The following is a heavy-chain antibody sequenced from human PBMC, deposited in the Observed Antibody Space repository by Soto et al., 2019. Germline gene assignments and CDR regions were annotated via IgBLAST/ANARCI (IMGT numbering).Heavy chain of an antibody. CDR1: GGSISSGGYS. Sequence: PSKTLSLTCTVSGGSISSGGYSWSWIRQPPGKGLEWIGYIYHSGSTYYNPSLKSRVTISVDRSKNQFSLKLSSVTAADTAVYYCARAVVPAAIGGNWFDPWGQGTLVTVSS. CDR2: IYHSGST. CDR3: ARAVVPAAIGGNWFDP. V-gene: IGHV4-30-2*01. D-gene: IGHD2-2*02. J-gene: IGHJ5*02.